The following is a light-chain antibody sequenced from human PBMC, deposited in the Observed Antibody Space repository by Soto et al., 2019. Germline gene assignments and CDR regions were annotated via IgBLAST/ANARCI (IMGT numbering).Light chain of an antibody. CDR3: QQYNSHSET. V-gene: IGKV1-5*03. Sequence: DIQMTQSPSTLSASVGDRVTITCRASQSIRNWLAWYQRKPGKAPKLLIHQASTLQSGVPSRFSGSGSGTEFTLNISSLQPDDFATYYCQQYNSHSETFGQGTKVDIK. CDR1: QSIRNW. J-gene: IGKJ1*01. CDR2: QAS.